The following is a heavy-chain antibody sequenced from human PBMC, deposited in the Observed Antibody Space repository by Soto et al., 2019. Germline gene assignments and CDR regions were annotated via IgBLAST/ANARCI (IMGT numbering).Heavy chain of an antibody. Sequence: VASVKVSCKASGYTFTRYAMHWVRQAPGQRLEWMGWINAGNGNTKYSQKFQGRVTFTRDTSASTAYMELSRLTSEDTAVYYCARDAPQQNLGYWGQGTLVTVSS. D-gene: IGHD6-13*01. CDR1: GYTFTRYA. CDR3: ARDAPQQNLGY. V-gene: IGHV1-3*01. CDR2: INAGNGNT. J-gene: IGHJ4*02.